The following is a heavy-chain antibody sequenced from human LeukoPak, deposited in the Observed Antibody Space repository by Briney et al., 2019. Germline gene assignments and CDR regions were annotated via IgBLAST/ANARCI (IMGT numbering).Heavy chain of an antibody. CDR2: ISWDSTT. Sequence: PGGSLRLSCAASGFTFEDYTMHWVRHAPGKTLEWVSLISWDSTTYYTDSVTGRFTTPRDNSKNSLYLKIDTLRSEAPAFYYCVKDLSYESSGSGFDPWGQGTLVTVSS. CDR1: GFTFEDYT. D-gene: IGHD3-22*01. CDR3: VKDLSYESSGSGFDP. V-gene: IGHV3-43*01. J-gene: IGHJ5*02.